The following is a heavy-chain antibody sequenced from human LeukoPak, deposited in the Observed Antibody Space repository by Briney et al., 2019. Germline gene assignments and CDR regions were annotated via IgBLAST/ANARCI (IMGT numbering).Heavy chain of an antibody. Sequence: PGGSLTLSCAASGYTINTHAMHWLRQAPGKGLEWVVVISFDGGNTYYADSVKGRFIISRYNSKNTLFVQMNSLRTEDTAVYYCARGSISSGNYYFDYWGQGTLVIVCS. J-gene: IGHJ4*02. V-gene: IGHV3-30*04. CDR1: GYTINTHA. D-gene: IGHD3-10*01. CDR3: ARGSISSGNYYFDY. CDR2: ISFDGGNT.